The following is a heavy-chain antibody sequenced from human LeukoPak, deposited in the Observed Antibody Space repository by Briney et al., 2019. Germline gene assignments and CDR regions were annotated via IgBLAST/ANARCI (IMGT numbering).Heavy chain of an antibody. D-gene: IGHD4-17*01. CDR1: GFTFTGSA. CDR3: TGRDEVATVY. Sequence: GGSRTLARAASGFTFTGSAMHWVRQASGKGLEWVGRIRSKANSYATAYAASVKGRFTISRDDSKNTAYLQMNSLKTEDTAVYYCTGRDEVATVYWGQGTLVTVSS. CDR2: IRSKANSYAT. J-gene: IGHJ4*02. V-gene: IGHV3-73*01.